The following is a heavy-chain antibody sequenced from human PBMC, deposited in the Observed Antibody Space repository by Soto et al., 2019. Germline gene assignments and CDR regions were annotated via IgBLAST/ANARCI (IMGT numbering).Heavy chain of an antibody. J-gene: IGHJ3*02. D-gene: IGHD2-15*01. CDR3: AKGGPDSAFDI. CDR1: GFTFSSYV. CDR2: ISYDGSNK. Sequence: GGSRRLSCAASGFTFSSYVMHGVRQAPGKGLEWVAVISYDGSNKYYADSVKGRFTISRDNSKNTLYLQMNSLRAEDTAVYYCAKGGPDSAFDIWGQGTMVTVS. V-gene: IGHV3-30*18.